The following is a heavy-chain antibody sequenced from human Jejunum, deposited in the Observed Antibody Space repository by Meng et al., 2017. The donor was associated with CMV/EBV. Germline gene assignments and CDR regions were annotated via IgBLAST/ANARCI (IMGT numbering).Heavy chain of an antibody. CDR2: INTDGSST. CDR3: ARSWGYCSSKSCYTPFYHGLED. J-gene: IGHJ6*02. Sequence: MHWVRQAPGKGLVWVSRINTDGSSTDYADSVKGRFTISRDNAKNTLYLQMNGLRAEDTAVYYCARSWGYCSSKSCYTPFYHGLEDWGQGTKVTVSS. D-gene: IGHD2-2*02. V-gene: IGHV3-74*01.